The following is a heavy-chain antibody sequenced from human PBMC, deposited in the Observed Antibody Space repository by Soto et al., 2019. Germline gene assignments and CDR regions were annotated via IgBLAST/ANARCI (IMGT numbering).Heavy chain of an antibody. Sequence: QVQLVQSGAEVKKPGASVKVSCKASGYTFTNYGITWVRQAPGQGLERMGWINPYNAKTNSAQKFQGRVSMTTDTSSSTAYMEVPSLRSDDTAIYYCARGSDSLGWWGQGTLVTVSS. CDR1: GYTFTNYG. V-gene: IGHV1-18*01. CDR3: ARGSDSLGW. D-gene: IGHD6-19*01. J-gene: IGHJ4*02. CDR2: INPYNAKT.